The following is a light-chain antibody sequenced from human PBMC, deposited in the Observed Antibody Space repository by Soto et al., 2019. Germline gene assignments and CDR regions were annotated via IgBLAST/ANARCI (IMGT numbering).Light chain of an antibody. J-gene: IGKJ1*01. CDR3: QQYNNWWT. CDR1: QSVGSN. Sequence: EIVMTQSPATLSVSPGERATLSCRASQSVGSNLAWFQQKPGQAPRLLIYGASTRATGIPARFSGSESGTEFTLTISSLQSEDFAVYYCQQYNNWWTFGQGTKVDI. V-gene: IGKV3-15*01. CDR2: GAS.